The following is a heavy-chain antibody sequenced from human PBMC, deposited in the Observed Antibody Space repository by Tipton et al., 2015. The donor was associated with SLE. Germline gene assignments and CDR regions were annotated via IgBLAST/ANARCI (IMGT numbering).Heavy chain of an antibody. CDR1: GGTFSSYA. CDR2: IIPILGIA. D-gene: IGHD4-23*01. J-gene: IGHJ6*02. V-gene: IGHV1-69*09. CDR3: ARGGGMVVTQWDYYGMDV. Sequence: QLVQSGPEVKKPGSSVKVSCKASGGTFSSYAISWVRQAPGQGLEWMGGIIPILGIANYAQKFQGRVTITADKSTSTAYMELSSLRSEDTAVYYCARGGGMVVTQWDYYGMDVWGQGTTVTVSS.